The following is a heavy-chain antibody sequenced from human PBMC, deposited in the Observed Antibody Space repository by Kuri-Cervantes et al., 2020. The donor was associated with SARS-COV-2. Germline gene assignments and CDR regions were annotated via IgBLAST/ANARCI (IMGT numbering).Heavy chain of an antibody. CDR3: ASEWEPYCFDY. CDR2: ISSNGGST. Sequence: GESLKISCSASGFTFSSYAMHRVRQAPGKGLEYVSAISSNGGSTYYADSVKGRFTISRDSSKNTLYLQMSSLRAEDTAVYYCASEWEPYCFDYWGQGTLVTVSS. D-gene: IGHD1-26*01. CDR1: GFTFSSYA. V-gene: IGHV3-64D*06. J-gene: IGHJ4*02.